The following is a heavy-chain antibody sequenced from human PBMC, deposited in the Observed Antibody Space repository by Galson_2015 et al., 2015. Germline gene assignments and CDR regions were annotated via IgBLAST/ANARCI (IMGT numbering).Heavy chain of an antibody. CDR2: ISYDGSNK. J-gene: IGHJ4*02. D-gene: IGHD2-15*01. CDR3: AKDLVFRAQGYCSGGSCEGV. V-gene: IGHV3-30*18. CDR1: GFTFSSYG. Sequence: SLRLSCAASGFTFSSYGMHWVRQAPGKGLEWVAVISYDGSNKYYADSVKGRFTISRDNSKNTLYLQMNSLRAEDTAVYYCAKDLVFRAQGYCSGGSCEGVWGQGTLVT.